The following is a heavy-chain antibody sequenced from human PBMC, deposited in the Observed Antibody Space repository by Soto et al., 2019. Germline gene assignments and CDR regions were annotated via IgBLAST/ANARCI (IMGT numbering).Heavy chain of an antibody. J-gene: IGHJ4*02. CDR3: AKGVTIFGVVPSAYYFDY. D-gene: IGHD3-3*01. CDR1: GFTFDDYA. Sequence: GGSLRLSCAASGFTFDDYAMHWVRQAPGKGLEWVSGISWNSGSIGYADSVKVRFTISRDNAKNSLYLQMNSLRAEDTALYYCAKGVTIFGVVPSAYYFDYWGQGTLVTVSS. CDR2: ISWNSGSI. V-gene: IGHV3-9*01.